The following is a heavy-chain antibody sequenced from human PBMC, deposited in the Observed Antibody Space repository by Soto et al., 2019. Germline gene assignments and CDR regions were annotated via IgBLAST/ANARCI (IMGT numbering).Heavy chain of an antibody. J-gene: IGHJ2*01. Sequence: QVQLVQSGAEVKKPGSSVKVSCKASGGTFSSYAISWVRQAPGQGLEWMGGIIPIFGTANYAQKFQGRVTITADESTSTAYMELSSLRSEDTAVYYCARVVTVVKSFHYWYFDVWGRGTLVTVSS. CDR1: GGTFSSYA. CDR3: ARVVTVVKSFHYWYFDV. V-gene: IGHV1-69*12. CDR2: IIPIFGTA. D-gene: IGHD2-15*01.